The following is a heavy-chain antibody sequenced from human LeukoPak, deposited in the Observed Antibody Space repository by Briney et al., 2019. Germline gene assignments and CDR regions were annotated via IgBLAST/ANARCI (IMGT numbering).Heavy chain of an antibody. CDR2: IKQDGSEK. Sequence: PGGSLRLSCAASGFTFSSYWMSWVRQAPGKGLEWVANIKQDGSEKYYVDSVKGRFTISRDNSKNTLYLQMNSLRAEDTAVYYCARITIFGVVIIRIGWFDPWGQGTLVTVSS. CDR1: GFTFSSYW. J-gene: IGHJ5*02. D-gene: IGHD3-3*01. V-gene: IGHV3-7*03. CDR3: ARITIFGVVIIRIGWFDP.